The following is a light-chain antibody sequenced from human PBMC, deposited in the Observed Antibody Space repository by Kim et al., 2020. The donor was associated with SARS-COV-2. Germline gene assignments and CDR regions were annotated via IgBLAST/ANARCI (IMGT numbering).Light chain of an antibody. CDR1: KLGDKY. V-gene: IGLV3-1*01. J-gene: IGLJ1*01. Sequence: VSPGQTASITCSGDKLGDKYVSWCQQKPGQSPVLVIYRDSERPSGIPERFSGSNSGNTASLTISGTQAMDEADYYCQAWDTSTYVFGTGTKVTVL. CDR3: QAWDTSTYV. CDR2: RDS.